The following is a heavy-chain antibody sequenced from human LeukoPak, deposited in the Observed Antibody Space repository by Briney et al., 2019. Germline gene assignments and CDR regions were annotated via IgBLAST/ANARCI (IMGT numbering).Heavy chain of an antibody. CDR2: IYYSGST. J-gene: IGHJ4*02. CDR1: GGSISSYY. V-gene: IGHV4-59*12. CDR3: ARDGNVLVVTQKKKKPFDL. Sequence: SETLSLTCTVSGGSISSYYWSWIRQPPGKGLEWIGYIYYSGSTNYNPSLKSRVTISVDTSKNQFSLKLSSVTAADTGVYYCARDGNVLVVTQKKKKPFDLWGQGTLVIVSP. D-gene: IGHD2-8*02.